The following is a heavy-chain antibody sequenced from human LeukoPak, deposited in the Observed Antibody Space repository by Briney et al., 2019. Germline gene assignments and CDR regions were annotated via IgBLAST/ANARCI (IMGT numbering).Heavy chain of an antibody. J-gene: IGHJ4*02. CDR1: GYSFPSYW. D-gene: IGHD3-22*01. CDR2: IYPGDSDT. Sequence: GESLKISCKGSGYSFPSYWIGWVRQMPGKGLEWMGIIYPGDSDTRYSPSFQGQVTISADKSISTAYLQWSSLKASDTAMYYCALGACYDSSGYAIGYWGQGTLVTVSS. V-gene: IGHV5-51*01. CDR3: ALGACYDSSGYAIGY.